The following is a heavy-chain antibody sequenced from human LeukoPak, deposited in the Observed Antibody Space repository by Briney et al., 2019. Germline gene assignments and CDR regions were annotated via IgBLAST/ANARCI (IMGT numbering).Heavy chain of an antibody. D-gene: IGHD6-13*01. CDR3: ARLSSSWYRTLDY. Sequence: SETLSLTCTVSGGSISIYYWSWIRQPPGKGLEWIGYIYYSGSTNYNPSLKSRVTISVDTSKNQFSLKLSPVTAADTAVYYCARLSSSWYRTLDYWGQGTLVTVSS. CDR1: GGSISIYY. V-gene: IGHV4-59*01. CDR2: IYYSGST. J-gene: IGHJ4*02.